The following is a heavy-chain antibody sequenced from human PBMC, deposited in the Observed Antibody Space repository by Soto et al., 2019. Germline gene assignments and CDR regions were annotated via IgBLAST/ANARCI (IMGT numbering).Heavy chain of an antibody. J-gene: IGHJ4*02. Sequence: RLSCAASEFSFRSYWMTWFRQAPGKGLEWVALINEDGSQKYYVGSVKGRFIISRDNAKDSVYMQMDSLRAGDTAVYFCARVGRYGWDFDHWGQGTLVTVSS. V-gene: IGHV3-7*01. CDR2: INEDGSQK. CDR3: ARVGRYGWDFDH. D-gene: IGHD5-18*01. CDR1: EFSFRSYW.